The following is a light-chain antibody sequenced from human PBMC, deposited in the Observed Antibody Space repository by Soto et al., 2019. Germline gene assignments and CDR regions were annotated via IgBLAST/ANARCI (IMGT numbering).Light chain of an antibody. Sequence: QSALTQPRSVSGSHGQSVTISCTGTSSDVGGYNYVSWYQQHPGKASKLMIYDVSKRPSGVPDRFSGSKTGNTASLTISGLQAEDEADYYCCSYAGNYIKLFGGGTKLTVL. J-gene: IGLJ2*01. CDR2: DVS. CDR3: CSYAGNYIKL. CDR1: SSDVGGYNY. V-gene: IGLV2-11*01.